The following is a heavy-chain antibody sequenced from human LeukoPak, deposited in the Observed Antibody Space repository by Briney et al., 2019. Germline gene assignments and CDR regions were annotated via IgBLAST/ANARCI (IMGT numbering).Heavy chain of an antibody. CDR1: GFTFSNYV. V-gene: IGHV3-23*01. J-gene: IGHJ4*02. CDR2: VDGRGTYT. D-gene: IGHD5-18*01. Sequence: GGSLRLSCVGSGFTFSNYVMIWVRQAPGKGLEWVSAVDGRGTYTRYTDSVQGRFTTSRDNSKNTLYLQMDTLRAEDTAVYFCANGQLWSPSHWGQGTLVTVSS. CDR3: ANGQLWSPSH.